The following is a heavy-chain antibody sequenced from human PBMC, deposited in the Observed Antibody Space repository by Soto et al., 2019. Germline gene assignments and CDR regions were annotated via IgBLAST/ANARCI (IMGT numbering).Heavy chain of an antibody. J-gene: IGHJ5*02. V-gene: IGHV1-69*13. Sequence: SVKVSCKASGGTFSSYAISWVRQAPGQGLEWMGGIIPIFGTANYAQKFQGRVTITADESTSTAYMELSSLRSEDTAVYYRARAYDFWSGYYNWFEPWRQGTLVTVSS. D-gene: IGHD3-3*01. CDR3: ARAYDFWSGYYNWFEP. CDR2: IIPIFGTA. CDR1: GGTFSSYA.